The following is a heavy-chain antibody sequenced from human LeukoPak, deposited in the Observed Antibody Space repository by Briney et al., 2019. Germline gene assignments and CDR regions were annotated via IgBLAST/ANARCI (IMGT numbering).Heavy chain of an antibody. D-gene: IGHD3-9*01. CDR3: ARGADILTGYVTFDY. CDR1: GFTFSSFS. CDR2: ISSSSSYT. Sequence: PGGSLRLSCAASGFTFSSFSMNWVRQAPGKGLEWVSSISSSSSYTYYADSVKGRFTISRDNAKNSLYLQMNSLRAEDTAVYYCARGADILTGYVTFDYWGQGSLVTVSS. V-gene: IGHV3-21*01. J-gene: IGHJ4*02.